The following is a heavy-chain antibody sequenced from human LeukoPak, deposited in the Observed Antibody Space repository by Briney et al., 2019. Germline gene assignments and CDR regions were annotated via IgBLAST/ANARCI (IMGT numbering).Heavy chain of an antibody. V-gene: IGHV1-3*01. D-gene: IGHD6-19*01. Sequence: ASVKVSCNASGYTFTSYAMNWVRQAPGQRLEWMGWINAGNGNTKYSQKFQGRVTITRDTSASTAYMELSSLRSEDTAVYYCARRAVAGPYFDYWGQGTLVTVSS. J-gene: IGHJ4*02. CDR3: ARRAVAGPYFDY. CDR1: GYTFTSYA. CDR2: INAGNGNT.